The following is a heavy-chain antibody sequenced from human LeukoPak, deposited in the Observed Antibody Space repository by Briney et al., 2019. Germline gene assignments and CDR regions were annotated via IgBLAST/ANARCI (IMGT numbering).Heavy chain of an antibody. V-gene: IGHV1-2*02. J-gene: IGHJ4*02. D-gene: IGHD5-12*01. CDR3: ARDMEGAVATIDY. CDR2: INPNSGGT. Sequence: GASVKVSCKASGCTFTGYYMHWVRQAPGQGLEWMGWINPNSGGTNYAQKFQGRVTMTRDTSISTAYMELSRLRSDDTAVYYCARDMEGAVATIDYWGQGTLVTVSS. CDR1: GCTFTGYY.